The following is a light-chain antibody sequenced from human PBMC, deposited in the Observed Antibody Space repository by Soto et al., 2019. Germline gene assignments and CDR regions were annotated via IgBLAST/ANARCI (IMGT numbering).Light chain of an antibody. CDR3: ETWDDSLPGAV. CDR2: DNN. V-gene: IGLV1-51*01. Sequence: QSVLTQPPSVSAAPGQTVTISCSGSSSNIGTNYVSWYQQLPGTVPTLLIYDNNKRPSGIPDRFSASKSGTSATLDITGLQIGDEADYYCETWDDSLPGAVFGGGTKQTVL. J-gene: IGLJ2*01. CDR1: SSNIGTNY.